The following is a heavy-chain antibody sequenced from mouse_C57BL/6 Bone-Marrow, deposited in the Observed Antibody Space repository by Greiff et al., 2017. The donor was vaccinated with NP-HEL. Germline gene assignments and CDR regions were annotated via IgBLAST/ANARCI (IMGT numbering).Heavy chain of an antibody. CDR2: IYPGSGNT. Sequence: QVQLQQSGAELVRPGASVKLSCKASGYTFTDYYINWVKQRPGQGLEWIARIYPGSGNTYYNEKFKGKATLTAEKSSSTAYMQLSSLTSEDSAVYFCARSEGSREYFVYWGQGTTLTVSS. D-gene: IGHD1-1*01. J-gene: IGHJ2*01. CDR3: ARSEGSREYFVY. CDR1: GYTFTDYY. V-gene: IGHV1-76*01.